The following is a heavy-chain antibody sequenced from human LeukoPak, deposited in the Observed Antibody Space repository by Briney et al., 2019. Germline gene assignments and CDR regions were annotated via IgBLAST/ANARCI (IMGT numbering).Heavy chain of an antibody. CDR3: ARDSVGVDAFDI. CDR2: INQDGSEK. V-gene: IGHV3-7*01. J-gene: IGHJ3*02. D-gene: IGHD1-26*01. Sequence: GGSLRLSCAASGFTFSSYWMTWVRQAPGKGLEWVANINQDGSEKYYVDSVKGRFTISRDNAKNSLYLQMNSLRAEDTAVYYCARDSVGVDAFDIWGQGTMVTVSS. CDR1: GFTFSSYW.